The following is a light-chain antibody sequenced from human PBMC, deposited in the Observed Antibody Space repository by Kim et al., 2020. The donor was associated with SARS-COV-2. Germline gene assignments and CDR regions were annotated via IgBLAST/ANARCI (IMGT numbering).Light chain of an antibody. V-gene: IGKV1-6*01. CDR2: AAS. CDR3: LQDYDYPWT. J-gene: IGKJ1*01. Sequence: ASVGDRVNITCRASQAIRNDLGWYQQKPGKAPKLLIFAASNLQSGVPSRFSGSGFGTDFTLTISSLQPEDFATYYCLQDYDYPWTFGQGTKVDIK. CDR1: QAIRND.